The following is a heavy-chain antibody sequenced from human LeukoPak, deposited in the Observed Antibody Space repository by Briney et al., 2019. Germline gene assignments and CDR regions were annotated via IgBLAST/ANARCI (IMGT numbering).Heavy chain of an antibody. Sequence: SETLSLTCAVYGESFSGYYWSWIRQPPGKGLEWIGEINHSGSTNYNPSLKSRVTISVDTSKNQFSLKLSSVTAADTAVYYCARRLSARYCSSTSCHRGSYFDYWGQGTLVTVSS. CDR1: GESFSGYY. CDR2: INHSGST. V-gene: IGHV4-34*01. J-gene: IGHJ4*02. D-gene: IGHD2-2*01. CDR3: ARRLSARYCSSTSCHRGSYFDY.